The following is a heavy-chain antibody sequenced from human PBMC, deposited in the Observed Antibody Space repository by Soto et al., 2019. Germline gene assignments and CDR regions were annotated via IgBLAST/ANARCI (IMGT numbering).Heavy chain of an antibody. CDR3: AYLPCSGGSCYWFSFSGMDV. CDR1: GFSLSTSGVG. V-gene: IGHV2-5*02. CDR2: IYWADDK. Sequence: QITLMESGPTLVKPTQTLTLTCTFSGFSLSTSGVGVAWIRQPPGKALEWLALIYWADDKPYRPSLESRLTITKDTSKNPVVLTMTNLDSVDTATYYCAYLPCSGGSCYWFSFSGMDVWGQGTTVTVSS. J-gene: IGHJ6*02. D-gene: IGHD2-15*01.